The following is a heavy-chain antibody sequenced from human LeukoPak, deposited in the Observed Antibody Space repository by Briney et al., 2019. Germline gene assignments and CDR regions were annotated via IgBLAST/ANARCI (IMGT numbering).Heavy chain of an antibody. V-gene: IGHV4-39*07. Sequence: SETLSLTCTVSGGSISSSSHYWGWIRQPPGKGLEWIGSISNSGSTYYNPSLKSRVTISVDTSNNQFSLKLSSVTAADTAVYYCATTTIRLGYWGQGTLVTVSS. D-gene: IGHD1-26*01. CDR3: ATTTIRLGY. CDR2: ISNSGST. CDR1: GGSISSSSHY. J-gene: IGHJ4*02.